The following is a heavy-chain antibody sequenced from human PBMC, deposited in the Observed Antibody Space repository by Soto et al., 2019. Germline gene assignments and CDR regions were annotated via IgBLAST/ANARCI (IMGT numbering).Heavy chain of an antibody. J-gene: IGHJ3*02. Sequence: LRLSCAASGFTFSSYSMNWVRQAPGKGLEWVSYISSSSGTMYYADSVKGRFTISRDSAKDSLHLQMDSLRDEDTALYFCATWLQREHAFDIWGLGTMVTVSS. CDR1: GFTFSSYS. D-gene: IGHD1-1*01. CDR3: ATWLQREHAFDI. V-gene: IGHV3-48*02. CDR2: ISSSSGTM.